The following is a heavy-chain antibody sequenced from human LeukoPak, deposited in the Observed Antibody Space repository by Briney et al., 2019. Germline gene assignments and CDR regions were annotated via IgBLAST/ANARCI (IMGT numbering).Heavy chain of an antibody. V-gene: IGHV3-53*01. Sequence: GGSLRLSCAASGFTVNSNYMSWVRQAPGKGLEWVSVIYSGGSTYYADSVKGRFTISRGNSKNTLYLQMNSLRAEDTAVYYCARGMYSGSSPADYWGQGTLVTVSS. D-gene: IGHD1-26*01. CDR2: IYSGGST. CDR1: GFTVNSNY. CDR3: ARGMYSGSSPADY. J-gene: IGHJ4*02.